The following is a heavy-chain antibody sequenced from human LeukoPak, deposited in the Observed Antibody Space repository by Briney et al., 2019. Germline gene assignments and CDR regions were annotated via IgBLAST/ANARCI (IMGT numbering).Heavy chain of an antibody. CDR3: AELGITMIGGV. Sequence: SGGSLRLSCKASGFTFGDYSMSWFRQAPGKGLEWVSYISSSGSTIYYADSVKGRFTISRDNAKNSLYLQMNSLRAEDTAVYYCAELGITMIGGVWGKGTTVTISS. V-gene: IGHV3-11*04. D-gene: IGHD3-10*02. J-gene: IGHJ6*04. CDR2: ISSSGSTI. CDR1: GFTFGDYS.